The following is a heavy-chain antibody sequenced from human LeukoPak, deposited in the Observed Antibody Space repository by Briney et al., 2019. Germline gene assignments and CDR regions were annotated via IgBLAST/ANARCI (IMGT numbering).Heavy chain of an antibody. CDR1: GFTFSSYG. Sequence: SGGSLRLSCAASGFTFSSYGMHWVRQAPGKGLEWVANIKQDGSEKNYVDSVKGRFTISRDNTKNSLYLQMNSLRVEDTAVYYCAYHSGWYSAIFDSWGQGTLVTVSS. CDR3: AYHSGWYSAIFDS. J-gene: IGHJ4*02. D-gene: IGHD6-19*01. V-gene: IGHV3-7*01. CDR2: IKQDGSEK.